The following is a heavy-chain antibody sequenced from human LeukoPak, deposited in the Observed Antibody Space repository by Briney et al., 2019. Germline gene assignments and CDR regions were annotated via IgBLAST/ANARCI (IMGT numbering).Heavy chain of an antibody. CDR1: GGSFSGYY. J-gene: IGHJ5*02. Sequence: PSETLSLTCAVYGGSFSGYYWSWIRQPPGKGLEWMGENNHSGSTNYNPSLKSRVTISVDTSKNQFSLKLSSVTAADTAVYYCARELAVVVPAAIGWFDPWGQGTLVTVSS. V-gene: IGHV4-34*01. CDR2: NNHSGST. CDR3: ARELAVVVPAAIGWFDP. D-gene: IGHD2-2*02.